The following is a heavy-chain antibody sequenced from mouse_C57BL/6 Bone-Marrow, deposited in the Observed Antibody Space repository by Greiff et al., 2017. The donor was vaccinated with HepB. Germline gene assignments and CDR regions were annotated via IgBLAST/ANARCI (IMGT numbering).Heavy chain of an antibody. CDR2: IRSKSNNYAT. Sequence: EVKLQESGGGLVQPKGSLKLSCAASGFSFNTYAMNWVRQAPGKGLEWVARIRSKSNNYATYYADSVKDRFTISRDDSESMLYLQMNNLKTEDTAMYYCVRQEDYYYGSSYWYFDVWGTGTTVTVSS. J-gene: IGHJ1*03. CDR1: GFSFNTYA. CDR3: VRQEDYYYGSSYWYFDV. D-gene: IGHD1-1*01. V-gene: IGHV10-1*01.